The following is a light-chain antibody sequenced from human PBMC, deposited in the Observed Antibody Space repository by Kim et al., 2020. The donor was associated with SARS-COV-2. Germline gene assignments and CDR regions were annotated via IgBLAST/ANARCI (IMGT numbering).Light chain of an antibody. CDR2: AAS. CDR3: QQSSSTPST. Sequence: ASGGDRVTITCRASQSISSFLNWYQQKPGKAPKLLIFAASSLQSGVPSRFSGSGSGTHFTRTISSLQPEDFATYHCQQSSSTPSTFGQGTRLEIK. J-gene: IGKJ5*01. V-gene: IGKV1-39*01. CDR1: QSISSF.